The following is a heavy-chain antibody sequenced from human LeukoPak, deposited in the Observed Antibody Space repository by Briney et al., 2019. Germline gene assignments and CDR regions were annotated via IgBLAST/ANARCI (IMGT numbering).Heavy chain of an antibody. Sequence: GGSLRLSCAASGFTFSSYAMSWVRQAPGKGLEWVSAISGSGGSTYYADSVKGRFTISRDNSKNTLYLQMNSLRTEDTAVYYCAKGGWIAAAGGYFDYWGQGTLVTVSS. CDR3: AKGGWIAAAGGYFDY. CDR1: GFTFSSYA. D-gene: IGHD6-13*01. J-gene: IGHJ4*02. CDR2: ISGSGGST. V-gene: IGHV3-23*01.